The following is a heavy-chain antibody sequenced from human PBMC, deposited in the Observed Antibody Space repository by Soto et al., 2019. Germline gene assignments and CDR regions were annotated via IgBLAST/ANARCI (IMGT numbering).Heavy chain of an antibody. CDR1: GGSFSGHS. V-gene: IGHV4-34*11. Sequence: LSLTCAVYGGSFSGHSWSWIRQPPGKGLEWIGYIYYSGSTNYNPSLKSRVTISVDTSKNQFSLKLSSVTAADTALYSCARGNWFDPWGTGTLVTVAS. CDR2: IYYSGST. CDR3: ARGNWFDP. J-gene: IGHJ5*02.